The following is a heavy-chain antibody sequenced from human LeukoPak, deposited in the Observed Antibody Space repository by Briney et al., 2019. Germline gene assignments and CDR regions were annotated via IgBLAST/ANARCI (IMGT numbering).Heavy chain of an antibody. CDR3: AKPPRGEVLRFLEWSD. CDR2: ISGSGGST. V-gene: IGHV3-23*01. CDR1: GFTFSSYA. J-gene: IGHJ4*02. D-gene: IGHD3-3*01. Sequence: GGSLRHSCAASGFTFSSYAMSWVRQAPGKGLEWVSTISGSGGSTYYADSVKGRFTISRDNSKNTLYLQMNSLSAADTPVYYCAKPPRGEVLRFLEWSDWGQGTLDTVSS.